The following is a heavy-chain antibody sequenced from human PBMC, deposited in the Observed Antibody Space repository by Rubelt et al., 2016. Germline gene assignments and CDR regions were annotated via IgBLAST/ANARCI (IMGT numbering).Heavy chain of an antibody. Sequence: QVQLVQSGAEVKKPGSSVKVACKASGGTFSSYAISWVRQAPGQGLEWMGRIIPILGIANYAQKFQGRVTITADKSTSTAYLELSSLRSEDTAVYYCARDRVYYASSCYGYFQHSGHGPLVTVSS. V-gene: IGHV1-69*04. CDR3: ARDRVYYASSCYGYFQH. D-gene: IGHD3-22*01. J-gene: IGHJ1*01. CDR2: IIPILGIA. CDR1: GGTFSSYA.